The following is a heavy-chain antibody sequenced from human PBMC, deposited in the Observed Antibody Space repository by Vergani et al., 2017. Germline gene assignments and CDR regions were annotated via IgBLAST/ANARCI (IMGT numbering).Heavy chain of an antibody. Sequence: EVQLLESGGGLVQPGGSLRLSCAASGFTFSSYAMSWVRQAPGKGLEWVAAISGSGGSTYYADSVKGRFTISSDNSKNTLYLQMNSLRAEDTAVYYCAKDWAMTTVTTSPNYWGQGTLVTVSS. D-gene: IGHD4-17*01. CDR1: GFTFSSYA. CDR3: AKDWAMTTVTTSPNY. J-gene: IGHJ4*02. CDR2: ISGSGGST. V-gene: IGHV3-23*01.